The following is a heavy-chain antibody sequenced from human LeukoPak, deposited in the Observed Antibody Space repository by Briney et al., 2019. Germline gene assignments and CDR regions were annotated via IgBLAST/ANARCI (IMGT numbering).Heavy chain of an antibody. CDR1: GGSISSYY. CDR2: IYYSGST. Sequence: SETLSLTCTVSGGSISSYYWSWIRQPPGKGLEWIGYIYYSGSTNYNPSLRSRVTISVDTSKNQFSLKLSSVTAADTAVYYCARENSSGWIDYWGQGTLVIVSS. J-gene: IGHJ4*02. CDR3: ARENSSGWIDY. V-gene: IGHV4-59*01. D-gene: IGHD6-19*01.